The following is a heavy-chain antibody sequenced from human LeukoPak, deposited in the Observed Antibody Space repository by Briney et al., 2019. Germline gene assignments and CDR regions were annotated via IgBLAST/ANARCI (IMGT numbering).Heavy chain of an antibody. CDR3: ARESIEYSSSEGAFDI. CDR2: INPNSGGT. D-gene: IGHD6-13*01. Sequence: GASVKVSCKASGYTFTGYYMHWVRQAPGQGLEWMGGINPNSGGTNYAQKFQGRVTMTRDTSISTAYMELSRLRSDDTAVYYCARESIEYSSSEGAFDIWGQGTMVTVSS. J-gene: IGHJ3*02. CDR1: GYTFTGYY. V-gene: IGHV1-2*02.